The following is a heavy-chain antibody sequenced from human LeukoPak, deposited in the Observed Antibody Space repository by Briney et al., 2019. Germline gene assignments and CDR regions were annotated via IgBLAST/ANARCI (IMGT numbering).Heavy chain of an antibody. Sequence: PGGSLRLSCGASAFTFSSYWMFWVRQPPGKGLVWVSRINTDGSSTTHADSVKGRFTISRDHTKNTLYLQMNSMRAEDTAVYYCARAGYDSSGSYIATFDYWGQGTLVTVSS. V-gene: IGHV3-74*01. CDR1: AFTFSSYW. J-gene: IGHJ4*02. CDR3: ARAGYDSSGSYIATFDY. D-gene: IGHD3-22*01. CDR2: INTDGSST.